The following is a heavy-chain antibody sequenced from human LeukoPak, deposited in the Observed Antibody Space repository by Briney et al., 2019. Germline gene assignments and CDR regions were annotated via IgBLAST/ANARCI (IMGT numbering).Heavy chain of an antibody. V-gene: IGHV4-59*08. D-gene: IGHD3-22*01. Sequence: SETLSLTCTVSGSSINNNFWTWIRQPPGKGLEWIGYIYSSGSANYNPSIKSRVTISGGTSKNQISLKLTSVTAADTAVYFCARHRDYYDTWGRGTLVTVSS. CDR3: ARHRDYYDT. CDR1: GSSINNNF. CDR2: IYSSGSA. J-gene: IGHJ4*01.